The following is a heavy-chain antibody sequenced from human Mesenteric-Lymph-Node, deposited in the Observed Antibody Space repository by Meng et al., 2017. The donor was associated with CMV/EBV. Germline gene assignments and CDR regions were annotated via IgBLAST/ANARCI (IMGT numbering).Heavy chain of an antibody. CDR2: IYQSGST. Sequence: SETLSLTCTVSGYSISSGYYWGWIRQPPGEGLEWIASIYQSGSTYYSPSLKSRVTMSVDTSKNQFSLKLSSVTAADTAVYYCARGNLAARRFDYWGQGTLVTVSS. CDR1: GYSISSGYY. V-gene: IGHV4-38-2*02. CDR3: ARGNLAARRFDY. D-gene: IGHD6-6*01. J-gene: IGHJ4*02.